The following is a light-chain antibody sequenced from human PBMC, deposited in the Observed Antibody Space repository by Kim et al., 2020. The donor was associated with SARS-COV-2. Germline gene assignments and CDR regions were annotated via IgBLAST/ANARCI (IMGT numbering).Light chain of an antibody. CDR2: DAS. Sequence: EIVLTQSPATLSLSPGERATLSCRASQSVSSYLAWYQQKPGQAPRLLIYDASNRATGIPARFSGSGSGTDFTLTISSLEPEDFAVYYCKKSSSLLLTFGGGTTVDIK. CDR1: QSVSSY. CDR3: KKSSSLLLT. J-gene: IGKJ4*01. V-gene: IGKV3-11*01.